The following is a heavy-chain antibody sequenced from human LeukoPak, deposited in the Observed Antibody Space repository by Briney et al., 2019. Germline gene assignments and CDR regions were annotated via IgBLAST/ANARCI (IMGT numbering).Heavy chain of an antibody. CDR1: GYSFTSYW. V-gene: IGHV5-51*01. D-gene: IGHD2-2*01. CDR3: ARQYCSSTSCYPHYFDY. CDR2: IYPGDSDT. Sequence: GESLKTSCKGSGYSFTSYWIGWVRQMPGKGLEWMGIIYPGDSDTRFSPSFQGQVTISADKSISTAYLQWSSLKASDTAMYYCARQYCSSTSCYPHYFDYWGQGTLVTVSS. J-gene: IGHJ4*02.